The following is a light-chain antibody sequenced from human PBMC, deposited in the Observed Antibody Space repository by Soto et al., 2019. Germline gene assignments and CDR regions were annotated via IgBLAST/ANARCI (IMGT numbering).Light chain of an antibody. CDR2: EVT. V-gene: IGLV2-14*01. CDR3: NSYTNSSVVV. CDR1: IDDIGAYDY. J-gene: IGLJ2*01. Sequence: QSVLTQPSSVSGSPGQSITIPCAGTIDDIGAYDYVSWYQQHPGNAPKLLVYEVTNRPSGVSDRFSGSKSGNTASLTISGLQAEDEADYYCNSYTNSSVVVFGGGTKVTVL.